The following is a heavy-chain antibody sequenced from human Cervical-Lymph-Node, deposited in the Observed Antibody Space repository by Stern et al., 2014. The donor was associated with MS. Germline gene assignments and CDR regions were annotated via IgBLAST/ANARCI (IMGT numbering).Heavy chain of an antibody. V-gene: IGHV4-59*01. CDR2: IYYSGST. CDR3: ARDEGGGWPYYFDY. J-gene: IGHJ4*02. D-gene: IGHD6-19*01. CDR1: GGSISSYY. Sequence: QVQLQESGPGLVKPSETLSLTCTVSGGSISSYYWSWIRQPPGKGLEWIGYIYYSGSTNYNPSLKSRVTISVDTSKNQFSLKLSSVTAADTAVYYCARDEGGGWPYYFDYWGQGTLVTVSS.